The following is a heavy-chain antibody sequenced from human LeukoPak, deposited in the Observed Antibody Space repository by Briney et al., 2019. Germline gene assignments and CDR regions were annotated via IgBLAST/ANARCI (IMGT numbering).Heavy chain of an antibody. Sequence: ASVKVSCKVSGYTLTELSMHWVRQAPGKGLEWMGGFDPEDGETIYAQKFQGRVTMTEDTSTDTAYMELSSLRSEDTAVYYCATVAATYDSSGYPDYWGQGTLVTVSS. D-gene: IGHD3-22*01. V-gene: IGHV1-24*01. CDR3: ATVAATYDSSGYPDY. J-gene: IGHJ4*02. CDR1: GYTLTELS. CDR2: FDPEDGET.